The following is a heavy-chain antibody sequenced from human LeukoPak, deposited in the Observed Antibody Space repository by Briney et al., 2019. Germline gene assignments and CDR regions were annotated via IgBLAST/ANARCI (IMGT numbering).Heavy chain of an antibody. CDR1: GGSISSYY. Sequence: SETLSLTCTVSGGSISSYYWSWLRQPPGKGLEWIGYIYYSGSTNYNPSLKSRVTISVDTSKNQSYLKLSSVTAADTAVYYCARFRNYDFWSGYPTYYYYGMDVWGQGTTVTVSS. CDR2: IYYSGST. CDR3: ARFRNYDFWSGYPTYYYYGMDV. J-gene: IGHJ6*02. V-gene: IGHV4-59*01. D-gene: IGHD3-3*01.